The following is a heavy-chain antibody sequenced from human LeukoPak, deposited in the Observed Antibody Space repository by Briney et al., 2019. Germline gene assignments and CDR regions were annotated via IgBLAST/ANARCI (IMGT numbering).Heavy chain of an antibody. CDR1: GFTFSSYA. D-gene: IGHD2-21*02. Sequence: PGGSLRLSCAASGFTFSSYAMHWVRQAPGKGLEWVAVISYDGSNKYYADSVKGRFTISRDNSKNTLYLQMNSLRAEDTAVYYCAREGYCGGDCYSNYFDYWGQGALVTVSS. CDR2: ISYDGSNK. V-gene: IGHV3-30-3*01. CDR3: AREGYCGGDCYSNYFDY. J-gene: IGHJ4*02.